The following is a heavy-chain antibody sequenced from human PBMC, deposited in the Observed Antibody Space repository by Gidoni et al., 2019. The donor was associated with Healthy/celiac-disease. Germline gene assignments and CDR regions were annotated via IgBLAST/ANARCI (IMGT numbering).Heavy chain of an antibody. CDR2: ISYDGSNK. V-gene: IGHV3-30*18. D-gene: IGHD4-17*01. CDR1: GFTFSSCG. Sequence: QVQLVESGGGVVQPGRSLRLCWAAAGFTFSSCGMHWVRQAPGKGLEWVAVISYDGSNKYYADSVKGRFTISRDNSKNTLYLQMNSLRAEDTAVYYCAKDAYHYGDYVGWFDPWGQGTLVTVSS. CDR3: AKDAYHYGDYVGWFDP. J-gene: IGHJ5*02.